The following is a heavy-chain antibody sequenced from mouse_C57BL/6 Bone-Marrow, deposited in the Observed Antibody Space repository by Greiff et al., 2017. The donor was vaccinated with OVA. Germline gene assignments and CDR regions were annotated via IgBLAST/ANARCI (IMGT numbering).Heavy chain of an antibody. J-gene: IGHJ2*01. D-gene: IGHD1-1*01. CDR1: GYTFTSYD. Sequence: QVQLQQSGPELVKPGASVKLSCKASGYTFTSYDINWVKQRPGQGLEWIGWIYPRDGSTKYNEKFKGKATLTVDTSSSTAYMELHSLTSGDSAVYFCAREGNYYGSSPYYFDYWGQGTTLTVSS. CDR3: AREGNYYGSSPYYFDY. V-gene: IGHV1-85*01. CDR2: IYPRDGST.